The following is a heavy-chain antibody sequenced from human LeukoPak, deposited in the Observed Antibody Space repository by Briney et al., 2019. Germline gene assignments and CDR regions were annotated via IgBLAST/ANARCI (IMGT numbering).Heavy chain of an antibody. D-gene: IGHD5-12*01. CDR1: GGTFSSYA. CDR2: IIPILGIA. V-gene: IGHV1-69*04. Sequence: SVKVSCKASGGTFSSYAISWVRQAPGQGLEWMGRIIPILGIANYAQKFQGRVTITADKSTSTAYMELSSLRSEDTAVYYCASGFGGYDSGAYYFDYWGQGTLVTVSS. CDR3: ASGFGGYDSGAYYFDY. J-gene: IGHJ4*02.